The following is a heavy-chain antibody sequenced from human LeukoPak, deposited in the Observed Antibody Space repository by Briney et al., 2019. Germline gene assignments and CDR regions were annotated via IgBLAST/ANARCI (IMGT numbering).Heavy chain of an antibody. Sequence: GGSLRLSCAASGFTFSTYAVSWVRQALGKGLEWVSAISSSGGTTYYADSVKGGFSISRDNSKNTLYLQMNSLRAEDTAVYYCAKDRNAWPTNFDAWGQGTLVTVSS. V-gene: IGHV3-23*01. CDR3: AKDRNAWPTNFDA. J-gene: IGHJ4*02. CDR1: GFTFSTYA. D-gene: IGHD5-24*01. CDR2: ISSSGGTT.